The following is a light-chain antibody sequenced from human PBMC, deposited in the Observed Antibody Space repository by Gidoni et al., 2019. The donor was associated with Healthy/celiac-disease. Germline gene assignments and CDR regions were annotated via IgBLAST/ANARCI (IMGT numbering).Light chain of an antibody. Sequence: AIRMTQSPSSFSASIGDRVTITCRASQGISSYLAWYQQKPGKAPKLLIYAASTLQSGVPSRFSGSGSGTDFTLTISCLQSEDFATYYCQQYYSYPCSFGQGTKLEIK. CDR2: AAS. CDR3: QQYYSYPCS. CDR1: QGISSY. J-gene: IGKJ2*04. V-gene: IGKV1-8*01.